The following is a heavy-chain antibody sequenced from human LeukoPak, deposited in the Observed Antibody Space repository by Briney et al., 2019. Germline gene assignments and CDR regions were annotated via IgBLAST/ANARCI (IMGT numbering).Heavy chain of an antibody. CDR3: ARDYYDSRGEAFDI. CDR2: VFYSGTT. Sequence: SEILSLTCTVSGGSIGSHYWSWIRQPPGKGLEWIGYVFYSGTTNYNPSLKSRVTISVDTSKNQFSLKLSSVTAADTAVYYCARDYYDSRGEAFDIWGLGTIVTVSS. J-gene: IGHJ3*02. V-gene: IGHV4-59*11. CDR1: GGSIGSHY. D-gene: IGHD3-22*01.